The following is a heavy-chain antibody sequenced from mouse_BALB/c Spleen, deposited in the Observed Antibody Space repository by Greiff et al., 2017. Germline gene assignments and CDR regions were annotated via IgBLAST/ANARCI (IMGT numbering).Heavy chain of an antibody. J-gene: IGHJ1*01. V-gene: IGHV5-12-1*01. D-gene: IGHD1-2*01. CDR3: ARHARLPGYWYFDV. CDR1: GFAFSSYD. Sequence: EVKLMESGGGLVKPGGSLKLSCAASGFAFSSYDMSWVRQTPEKRLEWVAYISSGGGSTYYPDTVKGRFTISRDNAKNTLYLQMSSLKSEDTAMYYCARHARLPGYWYFDVWGAGTTVTVSS. CDR2: ISSGGGST.